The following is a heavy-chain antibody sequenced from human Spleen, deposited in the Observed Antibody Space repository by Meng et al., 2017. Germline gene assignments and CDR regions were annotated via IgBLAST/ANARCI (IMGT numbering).Heavy chain of an antibody. D-gene: IGHD6-13*01. V-gene: IGHV4-38-2*02. Sequence: SETLSLTCAVSGYSITGSYNWGWIRQSPGKGLEWIGSIYQSGSTYYNPSLKSRVTISVDVSKNQLSLKVYSVTAADTAVYYCARDGGSTWYTDPNWLDPWGQGTLVTVSS. J-gene: IGHJ5*02. CDR3: ARDGGSTWYTDPNWLDP. CDR1: GYSITGSYN. CDR2: IYQSGST.